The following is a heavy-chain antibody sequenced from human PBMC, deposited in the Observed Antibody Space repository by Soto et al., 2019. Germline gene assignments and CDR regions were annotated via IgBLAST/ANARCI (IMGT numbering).Heavy chain of an antibody. Sequence: SETLSLTCSVCGGSISSGYYYWSWIRQPPGKGLEWIGNIYYSGNTYYNPSLKSRIIXSIDTSKNQLSMKLSSVTAADTAVYYCARHIGPRPGIAAVPHNWFDPWGQGTLVTVSS. CDR3: ARHIGPRPGIAAVPHNWFDP. J-gene: IGHJ5*02. CDR2: IYYSGNT. D-gene: IGHD6-13*01. CDR1: GGSISSGYYY. V-gene: IGHV4-30-4*01.